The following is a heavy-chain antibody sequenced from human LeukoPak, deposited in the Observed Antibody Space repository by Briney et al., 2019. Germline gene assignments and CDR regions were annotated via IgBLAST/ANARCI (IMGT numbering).Heavy chain of an antibody. CDR1: GFTFSSYW. CDR2: ISSSSYI. Sequence: GGTLRLSCAASGFTFSSYWMSWVRQAPGKGLEWVSSISSSSYIYYADSVKGRFTISRDNAKNSLYLQMNSLRAEDTAVYYCARADCSGGSCPPAYWGQGTLVTVSS. V-gene: IGHV3-21*01. CDR3: ARADCSGGSCPPAY. D-gene: IGHD2-15*01. J-gene: IGHJ4*02.